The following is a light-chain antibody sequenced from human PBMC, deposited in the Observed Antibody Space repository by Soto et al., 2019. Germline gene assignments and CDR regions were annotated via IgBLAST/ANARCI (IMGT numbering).Light chain of an antibody. CDR1: QIVRSN. CDR2: GAS. V-gene: IGKV3-15*01. Sequence: EIVMTQSPATLSVSPGERATLSCRASQIVRSNLAWYQQKPGQAPRLLIYGASTRATGIPARFSCSGSGTEFTITISSMQSEDFAVYYCQQYNKWPPITLGQGTRLEIK. CDR3: QQYNKWPPIT. J-gene: IGKJ5*01.